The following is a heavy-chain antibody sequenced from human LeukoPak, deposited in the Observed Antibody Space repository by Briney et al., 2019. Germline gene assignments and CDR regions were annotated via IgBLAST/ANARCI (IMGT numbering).Heavy chain of an antibody. Sequence: GGSLRLSCAASGVTFSSYAMSWVRQAPGKGLEWVSAISGSGGSTYYADSVKGRFTISRDNSKNTLYLQMNSLRAEDTAVYYCAKGFYGDYVPLVYWGQGTLVTVSS. CDR2: ISGSGGST. V-gene: IGHV3-23*01. CDR3: AKGFYGDYVPLVY. CDR1: GVTFSSYA. D-gene: IGHD4-17*01. J-gene: IGHJ4*02.